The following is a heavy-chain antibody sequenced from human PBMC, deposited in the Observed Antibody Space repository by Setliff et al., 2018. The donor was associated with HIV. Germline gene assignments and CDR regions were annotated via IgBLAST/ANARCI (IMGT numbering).Heavy chain of an antibody. J-gene: IGHJ6*03. CDR3: ARATFGSTSSGINYYMDV. V-gene: IGHV4-59*01. CDR1: GGSISSYY. Sequence: SETLSLTCTVSGGSISSYYWSWFRQPPGRGLEWIGYIYYDGTTNSNPSLKSRVTISVTTSKNQFSLKLSSVTAADTALYFCARATFGSTSSGINYYMDVWGKGTTVTVSS. CDR2: IYYDGTT. D-gene: IGHD3-10*01.